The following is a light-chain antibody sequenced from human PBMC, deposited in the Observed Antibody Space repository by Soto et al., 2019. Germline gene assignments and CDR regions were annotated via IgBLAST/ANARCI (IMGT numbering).Light chain of an antibody. V-gene: IGKV1-39*01. CDR2: GAS. J-gene: IGKJ5*01. CDR3: QQSYTRPTT. Sequence: DIQMTESPSFLSASVADRVTITCRASHSSGKHLNWYQQKPGKAPKFLIYGASTLQSGVPSRFTGSGSGTDFTLTVNSLQAEDFATYYCQQSYTRPTTFGQGTRLEIK. CDR1: HSSGKH.